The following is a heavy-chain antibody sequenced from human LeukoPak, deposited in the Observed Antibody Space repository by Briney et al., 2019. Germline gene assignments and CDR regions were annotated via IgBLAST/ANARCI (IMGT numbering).Heavy chain of an antibody. CDR2: IIPIFGTA. CDR1: GGTFSSYA. CDR3: ARGVDSGSYYLDY. D-gene: IGHD1-26*01. Sequence: GASVKVSCKASGGTFSSYAISWVRQAPGQGLEWMGGIIPIFGTANYAQKFQGRVTITTDESTSTAYMELRSLRSEDTAVYYCARGVDSGSYYLDYWGQGTLVTVSS. V-gene: IGHV1-69*05. J-gene: IGHJ4*02.